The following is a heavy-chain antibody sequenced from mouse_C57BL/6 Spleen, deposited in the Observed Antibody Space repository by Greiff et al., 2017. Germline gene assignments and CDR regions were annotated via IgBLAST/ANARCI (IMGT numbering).Heavy chain of an antibody. CDR1: GFSFNTYA. Sequence: DVMLVESGGGLVQPKGSLKLSCAASGFSFNTYAMNWVRQAPGKGLEWVARIRSKSNNYATYYADSVKDRFTISRDDSESMLYLQMNNLKTEDTAMYYCVRTAYAMDYWGQGTSVTVSS. CDR3: VRTAYAMDY. J-gene: IGHJ4*01. CDR2: IRSKSNNYAT. V-gene: IGHV10-1*01.